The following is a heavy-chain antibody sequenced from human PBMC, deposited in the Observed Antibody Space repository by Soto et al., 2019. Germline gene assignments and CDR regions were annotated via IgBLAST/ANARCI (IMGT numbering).Heavy chain of an antibody. CDR1: GFTFSSYA. Sequence: PGGSLRLSCAASGFTFSSYAMSWVRQAPGKGLEWVSAISGSGGSTYYADSVKGRFTISRDNSKNTLYLQMNSLRAEDTAVYYCATVGAYYYYGMDVWGQGTTVTVSS. CDR3: ATVGAYYYYGMDV. J-gene: IGHJ6*02. D-gene: IGHD1-26*01. CDR2: ISGSGGST. V-gene: IGHV3-23*01.